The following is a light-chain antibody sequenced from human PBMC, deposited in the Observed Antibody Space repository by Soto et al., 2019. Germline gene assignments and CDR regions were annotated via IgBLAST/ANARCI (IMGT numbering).Light chain of an antibody. V-gene: IGKV3D-20*02. CDR3: QQRSNWPWT. CDR2: GAS. Sequence: EIVLTQSPGTLSLSPVERATLSCMASQSVTSSYLAWYQQKPGQAPKLLIYGASSRATGIPDRYSGSGSGTDFTLTISRLEPEGFAVFFCQQRSNWPWTFGQGTKVDIK. CDR1: QSVTSSY. J-gene: IGKJ1*01.